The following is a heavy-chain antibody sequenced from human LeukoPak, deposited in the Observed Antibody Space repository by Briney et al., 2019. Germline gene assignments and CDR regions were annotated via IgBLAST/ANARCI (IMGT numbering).Heavy chain of an antibody. Sequence: SETLSLTCTVSGGSISSYYWSWIRQPPGKGLEWIGYIYYSGSTNYNPSLKSRVTISVDTSKNQFSLKLSSVTAADTAVYYCARGEIVPPLFDYWGQGTLVTVSS. J-gene: IGHJ4*02. D-gene: IGHD5-12*01. CDR3: ARGEIVPPLFDY. CDR2: IYYSGST. V-gene: IGHV4-59*12. CDR1: GGSISSYY.